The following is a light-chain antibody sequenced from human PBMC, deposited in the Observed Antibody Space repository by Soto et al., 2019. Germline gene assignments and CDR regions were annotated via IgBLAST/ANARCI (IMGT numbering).Light chain of an antibody. CDR3: GTWASSLSAGGV. Sequence: QSVLTQPPSVSAAPGQTVTISCSGSSSNIGNNYVSWYQQLPGTAPKLLIYENNKRPSGIPDRFSGSKSGTSATLGITGLQTGDEADYYCGTWASSLSAGGVFGGGTKLTVL. J-gene: IGLJ3*02. CDR1: SSNIGNNY. CDR2: ENN. V-gene: IGLV1-51*02.